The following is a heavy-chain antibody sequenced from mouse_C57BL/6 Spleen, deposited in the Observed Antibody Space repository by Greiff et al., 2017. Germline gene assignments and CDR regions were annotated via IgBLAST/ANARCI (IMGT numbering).Heavy chain of an antibody. V-gene: IGHV1-5*01. CDR1: GYTFTSYW. J-gene: IGHJ2*01. Sequence: DVQLQESGTVLARPGASVKMSCKTSGYTFTSYWMHWVKQRPGQGLEWIGAIYPGNSDTSYNQKFKGKAKLTAVTSASTAYMELSSLTNEDSAVYYCTKGGSTMVTTDFDYWGQGTTLTVSS. CDR2: IYPGNSDT. D-gene: IGHD2-2*01. CDR3: TKGGSTMVTTDFDY.